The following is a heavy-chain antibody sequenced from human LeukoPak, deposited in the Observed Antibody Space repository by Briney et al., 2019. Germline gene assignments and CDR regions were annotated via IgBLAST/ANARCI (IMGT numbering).Heavy chain of an antibody. CDR2: ISGSAITT. CDR3: AKDQRFGDLDDY. D-gene: IGHD3-10*01. V-gene: IGHV3-23*01. CDR1: GFTFSNYA. J-gene: IGHJ4*02. Sequence: GGSLRLSCTTSGFTFSNYAMSWVRQAPGKGLEWVSSISGSAITTYYADSVKGRFAISRDNSKNTLYLQMTSLRAEDTAVYYCAKDQRFGDLDDYRGQGTLVTVPS.